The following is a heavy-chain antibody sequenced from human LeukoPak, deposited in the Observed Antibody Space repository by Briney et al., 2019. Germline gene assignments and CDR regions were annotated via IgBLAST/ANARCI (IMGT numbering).Heavy chain of an antibody. CDR2: TFYRSRWYN. CDR3: ARAPHAVAGTVYFDY. Sequence: SQTLSLTCAISGDSVSSNSAAWNWIRQSPSRGLEWLGRTFYRSRWYNDYATSVRSRINITPDTSNNQFSLQLNSVTPEDTAAYYCARAPHAVAGTVYFDYWDQGTLVTVSS. D-gene: IGHD6-19*01. J-gene: IGHJ4*02. CDR1: GDSVSSNSAA. V-gene: IGHV6-1*01.